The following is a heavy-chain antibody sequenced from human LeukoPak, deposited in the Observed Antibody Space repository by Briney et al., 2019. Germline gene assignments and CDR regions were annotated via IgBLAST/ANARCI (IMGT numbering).Heavy chain of an antibody. CDR1: GGSISSGGYY. V-gene: IGHV4-31*03. J-gene: IGHJ4*02. D-gene: IGHD5-24*01. Sequence: PSQTLSLTCTVSGGSISSGGYYWSWIRQHPGKGLEWIGYIYYSGSTYYNPSLKSRVTISVDTSKNQFSLKLSSVTAADTAVYYCARDRLDGYNSNFDYWGQGTLVTVSS. CDR3: ARDRLDGYNSNFDY. CDR2: IYYSGST.